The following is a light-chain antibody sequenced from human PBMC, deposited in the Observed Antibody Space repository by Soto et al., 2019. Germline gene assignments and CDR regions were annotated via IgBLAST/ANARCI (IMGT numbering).Light chain of an antibody. CDR2: AAS. CDR1: QSVSSNY. Sequence: EIVLTQSPGTLSLSPGERATLSCRASQSVSSNYLAWCQQKPGQAPRLLIYAASSRATGIPDRFSGSGSGTDFTLTISRLEPEDFAVYYCQQYGNSPWTFGRGT. V-gene: IGKV3-20*01. CDR3: QQYGNSPWT. J-gene: IGKJ1*01.